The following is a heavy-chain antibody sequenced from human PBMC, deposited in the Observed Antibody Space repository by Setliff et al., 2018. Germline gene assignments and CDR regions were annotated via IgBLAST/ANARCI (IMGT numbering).Heavy chain of an antibody. CDR1: GGTFSSYA. Sequence: ASVKVSCKTSGGTFSSYAISWVRQAPGQGLEWMGGIIPIFGTANYAQKFQGRVTITADESTSTAYMELSSLRSEDTAVYYCARGYRGYYNFWSGSQGANWFDPWGQGTLVTVS. CDR3: ARGYRGYYNFWSGSQGANWFDP. D-gene: IGHD3-3*01. J-gene: IGHJ5*02. V-gene: IGHV1-69*13. CDR2: IIPIFGTA.